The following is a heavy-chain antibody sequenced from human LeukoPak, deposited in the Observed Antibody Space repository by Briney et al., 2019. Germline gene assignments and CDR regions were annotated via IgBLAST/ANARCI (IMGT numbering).Heavy chain of an antibody. V-gene: IGHV3-66*01. J-gene: IGHJ4*02. CDR1: GLTVSSEH. CDR2: IHISTNT. CDR3: ATDPPHGDY. Sequence: GGSLRLSCVASGLTVSSEHMSWVRQAPGKGLEWVSTIHISTNTYYADSVKGRFTISRDDSENTLYLQMNSPRPEDTAVYYCATDPPHGDYWGQGTQVTVSS.